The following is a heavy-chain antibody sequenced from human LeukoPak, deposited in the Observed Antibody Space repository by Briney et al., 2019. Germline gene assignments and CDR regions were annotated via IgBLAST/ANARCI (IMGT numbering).Heavy chain of an antibody. CDR3: AREDLGPAHSSGWYGLGAFDI. CDR1: GYTFTSYG. D-gene: IGHD6-19*01. Sequence: ASVKVPCKASGYTFTSYGISWVLQAPGQGLEWMGWISAYNGNTNYAQKLQGRVTMTTDTSTSTAYMELRSLRSDDTAVYYCAREDLGPAHSSGWYGLGAFDIWGQGTMVTVSS. J-gene: IGHJ3*02. CDR2: ISAYNGNT. V-gene: IGHV1-18*04.